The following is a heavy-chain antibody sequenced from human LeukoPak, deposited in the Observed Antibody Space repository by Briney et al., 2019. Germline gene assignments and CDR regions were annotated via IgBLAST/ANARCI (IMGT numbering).Heavy chain of an antibody. J-gene: IGHJ1*01. Sequence: GGSLRLSCAASGFTFSSYAMHWVRQAPGKGLEWVAVISYDGSNKYYADSVKGRFTISRDNSKNTLYLQMNSLRAEDTAVYYCARGAYYYDSSGYYLRYFQHWGQGTLVTVSS. D-gene: IGHD3-22*01. CDR1: GFTFSSYA. CDR3: ARGAYYYDSSGYYLRYFQH. V-gene: IGHV3-30*04. CDR2: ISYDGSNK.